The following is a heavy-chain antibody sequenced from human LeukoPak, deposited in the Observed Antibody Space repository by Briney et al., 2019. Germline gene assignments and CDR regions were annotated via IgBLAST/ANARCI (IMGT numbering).Heavy chain of an antibody. D-gene: IGHD3-22*01. V-gene: IGHV4-59*01. CDR1: GDSISSSY. J-gene: IGHJ4*02. CDR3: ARGYYDRSGSSNPFDS. Sequence: SETLSLTCTVSGDSISSSYWSWIRQPPGKRLEWVGYVHYTGKTNYNPSLNNRATISVDMSKNQFSLTLTSVTVADTAMYYCARGYYDRSGSSNPFDSWGQGTLVTVSA. CDR2: VHYTGKT.